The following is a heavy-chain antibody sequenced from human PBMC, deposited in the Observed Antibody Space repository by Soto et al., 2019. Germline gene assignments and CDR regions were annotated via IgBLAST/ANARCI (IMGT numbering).Heavy chain of an antibody. Sequence: PSETLSLTCSVSGGSISSEGYYWSWILQHPGKGLEWIGYRYYSGLNNCNPALRSRVSISVETSKNQFSLRLSAVTATDTAVYYCARYRIWEQHFDSWGQGTLVPVSS. CDR2: RYYSGLN. CDR1: GGSISSEGYY. J-gene: IGHJ4*02. V-gene: IGHV4-31*03. CDR3: ARYRIWEQHFDS. D-gene: IGHD1-26*01.